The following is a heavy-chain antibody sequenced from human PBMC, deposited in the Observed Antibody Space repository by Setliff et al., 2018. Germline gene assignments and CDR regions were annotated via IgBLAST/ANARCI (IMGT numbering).Heavy chain of an antibody. CDR2: INPSSGRT. Sequence: ASVKVSCKASGYTFTSHYMHWVRQAPGLGLEWMGTINPSSGRTSYAQKFQGRVTITTDESTGTAYMELSSLRSEDTAVYYCARTSGYEKHYYYYYGMDVWGQGTTVTVSS. CDR1: GYTFTSHY. D-gene: IGHD5-12*01. V-gene: IGHV1-46*01. CDR3: ARTSGYEKHYYYYYGMDV. J-gene: IGHJ6*02.